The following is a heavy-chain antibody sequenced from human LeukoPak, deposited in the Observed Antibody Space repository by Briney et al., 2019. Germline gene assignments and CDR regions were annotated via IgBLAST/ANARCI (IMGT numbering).Heavy chain of an antibody. J-gene: IGHJ5*02. CDR2: ISNDGSNK. CDR3: ARGWRSIAARRGAHRFDP. CDR1: GFTFNHYG. V-gene: IGHV3-30*03. Sequence: GGSLRLSCAASGFTFNHYGMHWVRQAPGKGLEWVAVISNDGSNKYYADSVKGRSTISRDNSKSTLYLQMNSLRAEDTAVYYCARGWRSIAARRGAHRFDPWGQGTLVTVSS. D-gene: IGHD6-6*01.